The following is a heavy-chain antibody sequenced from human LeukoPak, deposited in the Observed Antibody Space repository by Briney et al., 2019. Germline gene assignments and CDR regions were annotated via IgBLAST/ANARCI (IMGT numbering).Heavy chain of an antibody. D-gene: IGHD6-13*01. V-gene: IGHV1-2*02. CDR2: INPNSGGT. CDR3: ARNGQQVRYFQH. J-gene: IGHJ1*01. CDR1: GYTFTGYY. Sequence: ASVKVSCKASGYTFTGYYMHWVRQAPGQGLEWMGWINPNSGGTNYAQKFQGRVTMTRDTSISTAYMELSRLTSEDTAVYFCARNGQQVRYFQHWGQGTLVTVSS.